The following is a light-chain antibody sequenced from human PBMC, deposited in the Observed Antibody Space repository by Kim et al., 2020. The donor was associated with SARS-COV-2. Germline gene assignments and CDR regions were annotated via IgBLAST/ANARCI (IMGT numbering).Light chain of an antibody. CDR1: KLGDIF. J-gene: IGLJ2*01. V-gene: IGLV3-1*01. CDR3: QAWDSGTAVV. CDR2: QDT. Sequence: SRGQAASSACSGDKLGDIFVFWYQQQPGQSPVLVIYQDTKRPSGIPGRFSASNSGNTATLTISVTQATDEADYYCQAWDSGTAVVFGGGTQLTVL.